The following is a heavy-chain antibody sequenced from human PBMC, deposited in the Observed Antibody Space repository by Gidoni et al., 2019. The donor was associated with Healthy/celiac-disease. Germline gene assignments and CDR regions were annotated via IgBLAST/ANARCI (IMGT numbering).Heavy chain of an antibody. CDR2: INPSGGRR. CDR3: ARVDNWKDAIHDAFDI. J-gene: IGHJ3*02. V-gene: IGHV1-46*01. Sequence: QFQLVQSGADVNKPGASVKVSCQSSGYTFTIYYMHWGRQAPGQGLEWMGIINPSGGRRSYAQKFQGRVTMTRDTCRSTVYMELSRLRSEDTAVYYWARVDNWKDAIHDAFDIWGQGTMVTVSS. D-gene: IGHD1-20*01. CDR1: GYTFTIYY.